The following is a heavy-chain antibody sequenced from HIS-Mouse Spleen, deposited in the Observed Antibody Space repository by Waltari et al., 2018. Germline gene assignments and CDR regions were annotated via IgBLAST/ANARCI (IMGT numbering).Heavy chain of an antibody. Sequence: QVQLVESGGGVVQPGRSLRLSCAASGFTFSSYASHWVRRSPGKGLEWVAVISYDGSNKYYADSVKGRFTISRDNSKNTLYLQMNSLRAEDTAVYYCARGPLANWGYRAFDIWGQGTMVTVSS. J-gene: IGHJ3*02. CDR3: ARGPLANWGYRAFDI. CDR2: ISYDGSNK. CDR1: GFTFSSYA. D-gene: IGHD7-27*01. V-gene: IGHV3-30-3*01.